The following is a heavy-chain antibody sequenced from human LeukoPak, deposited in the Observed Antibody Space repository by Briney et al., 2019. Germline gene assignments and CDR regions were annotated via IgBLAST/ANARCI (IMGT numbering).Heavy chain of an antibody. J-gene: IGHJ6*03. CDR2: ISYDGSNK. CDR1: GFTFSSYG. V-gene: IGHV3-30*18. D-gene: IGHD2-2*01. CDR3: AKGSYYCSSNSCPQYYYYMDV. Sequence: PGRSLRLSCAASGFTFSSYGMHWVRQAPGKGLEWVAVISYDGSNKYYADSVKGRFTISRDNSKNTLYLQMNSLRAEDTAVYYCAKGSYYCSSNSCPQYYYYMDVWGKGTTVTVSS.